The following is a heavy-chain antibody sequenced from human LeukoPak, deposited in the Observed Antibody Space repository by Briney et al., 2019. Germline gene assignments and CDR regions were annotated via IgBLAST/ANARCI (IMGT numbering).Heavy chain of an antibody. Sequence: GGSLRLSCAASGFTFSMYWMSWVRQAPGKGLEWVGRIKSKTDGGTTDYAAPVKGRFTISRDDSKNTLYLQMNSLKTEDTAVYYCTVSERYYYYYMDVWGKGTTVTVSS. CDR1: GFTFSMYW. V-gene: IGHV3-15*01. CDR3: TVSERYYYYYMDV. CDR2: IKSKTDGGTT. J-gene: IGHJ6*03. D-gene: IGHD1-26*01.